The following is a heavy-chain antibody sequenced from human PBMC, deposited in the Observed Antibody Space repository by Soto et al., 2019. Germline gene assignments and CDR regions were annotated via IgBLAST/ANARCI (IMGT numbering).Heavy chain of an antibody. CDR3: ARHFSGYYTDIYISWFDP. CDR1: GGSISSSSYY. D-gene: IGHD3-3*01. J-gene: IGHJ5*02. V-gene: IGHV4-39*01. Sequence: SETLSLTCTVSGGSISSSSYYWGWIRQPPGKGLEWIGSIYYSGSTYYNPSLKSRVTISVDTSKNQFSLKLSSVTAADTAVYYCARHFSGYYTDIYISWFDPWGQGTLVTVSS. CDR2: IYYSGST.